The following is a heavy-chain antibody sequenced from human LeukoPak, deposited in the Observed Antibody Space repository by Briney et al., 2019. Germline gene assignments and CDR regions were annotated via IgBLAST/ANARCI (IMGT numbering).Heavy chain of an antibody. Sequence: GGSLRLSCAASGFTFSSYSMNWVLQAPGKGLYFVSYISSSSSTIYYVDSVKGRFTISRDNAKNSLYLQMNSLRYLETPVWPCATDEHGDLPFDYWGQGTLVTVSS. CDR3: ATDEHGDLPFDY. CDR1: GFTFSSYS. J-gene: IGHJ4*02. D-gene: IGHD4-17*01. CDR2: ISSSSSTI. V-gene: IGHV3-48*02.